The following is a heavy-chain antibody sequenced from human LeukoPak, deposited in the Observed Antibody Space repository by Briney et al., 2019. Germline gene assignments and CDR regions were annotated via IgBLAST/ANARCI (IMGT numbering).Heavy chain of an antibody. CDR3: AGDGALGYCSSTSCYSNLDV. D-gene: IGHD2-2*01. Sequence: GASVKVSCKASGYTFIGYYMHWVRQAPGQGLEWMGGIIPIFGTANYAQKFQGRVTITTDESTSTAYMELSSLRSEDTAVYYCAGDGALGYCSSTSCYSNLDVWGKGTTVTVSS. V-gene: IGHV1-69*05. J-gene: IGHJ6*04. CDR2: IIPIFGTA. CDR1: GYTFIGYY.